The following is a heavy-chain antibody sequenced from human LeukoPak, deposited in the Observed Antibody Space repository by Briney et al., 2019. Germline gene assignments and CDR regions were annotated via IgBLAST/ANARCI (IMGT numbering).Heavy chain of an antibody. D-gene: IGHD2-15*01. CDR1: GFTFSSYW. V-gene: IGHV3-74*01. CDR2: INTDGSST. J-gene: IGHJ4*02. Sequence: GGSLRLSCAASGFTFSSYWMHCVRQAPGKGLVWVSRINTDGSSTSYADSVKGRFTISRDNAKNTLYLQMNSLRAEDTAVYYCARRVKYCSGGSCYSFIDYWGQGTLVTVSS. CDR3: ARRVKYCSGGSCYSFIDY.